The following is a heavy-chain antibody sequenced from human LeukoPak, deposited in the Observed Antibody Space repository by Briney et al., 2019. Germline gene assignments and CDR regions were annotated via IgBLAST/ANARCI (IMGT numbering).Heavy chain of an antibody. CDR1: GGSFNDYG. CDR2: INESGAT. Sequence: SETLSLTCSVYGGSFNDYGWSWVRQAPGRGLQWIGEINESGATNCDPSLKSRVTMSIDTSKSQFSLSLRSVTAADTAVYFCARYVPVKTGPTRASFDYWGQGILVSVSS. J-gene: IGHJ4*02. V-gene: IGHV4-34*01. CDR3: ARYVPVKTGPTRASFDY. D-gene: IGHD1-1*01.